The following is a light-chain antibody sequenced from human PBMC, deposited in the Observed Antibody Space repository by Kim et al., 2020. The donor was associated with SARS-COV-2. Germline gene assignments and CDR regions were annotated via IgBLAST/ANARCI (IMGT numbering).Light chain of an antibody. CDR2: YDR. J-gene: IGLJ3*02. Sequence: SYELTQPPSVSVAPGKTARITCGGNNIGSKSVHWYQQKPGQAPVLVIYYDRDRPSGIPERFSCSNSGNTATLTISMVEAGDEADYYCQVWDSSSDHWVFGGGTQLTVL. CDR3: QVWDSSSDHWV. CDR1: NIGSKS. V-gene: IGLV3-21*04.